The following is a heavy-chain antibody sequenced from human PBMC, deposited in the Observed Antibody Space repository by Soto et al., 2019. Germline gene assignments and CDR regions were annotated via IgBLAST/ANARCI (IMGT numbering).Heavy chain of an antibody. CDR2: ISYDGSNK. J-gene: IGHJ6*02. CDR3: AKDGGYYYYGMDV. Sequence: QVQLVESGGGVVHPGRSLRLSCAASGFTFSSYGMHWVRQAPGKGLEWVAVISYDGSNKYYADSVKGRFTISRDNSKNTLYLQMNSLRAEDTAVYYCAKDGGYYYYGMDVWGQGTTVTVSS. CDR1: GFTFSSYG. V-gene: IGHV3-30*18.